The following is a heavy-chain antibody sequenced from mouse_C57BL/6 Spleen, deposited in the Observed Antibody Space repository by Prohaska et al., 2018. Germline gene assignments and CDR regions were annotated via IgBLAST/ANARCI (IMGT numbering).Heavy chain of an antibody. D-gene: IGHD1-1*01. CDR2: IDPANGNT. J-gene: IGHJ2*01. CDR1: GFNIKNTY. CDR3: ASPYYYGSYYFDY. V-gene: IGHV14-3*01. Sequence: RPGASVKLSCTASGFNIKNTYMHWVKQRPEQGLEWIGRIDPANGNTKYAPKFQGKATITADTSSNTAYLQLSSLTSEDTAIYYCASPYYYGSYYFDYWGQGTTLTVSS.